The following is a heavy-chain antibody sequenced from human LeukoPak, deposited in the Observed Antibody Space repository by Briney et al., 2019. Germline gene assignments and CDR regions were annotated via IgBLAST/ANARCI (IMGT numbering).Heavy chain of an antibody. Sequence: GGSLRLSCAASGFTFSSYAMSWVRQAPGKGLEWVSAISGSGGSTYYADSVKGRFTISRDNSKNTLYLQINSLRAEDTAVYYCAKTPVATIQERGDYWGQGTLVTVSS. V-gene: IGHV3-23*01. CDR2: ISGSGGST. CDR1: GFTFSSYA. J-gene: IGHJ4*02. CDR3: AKTPVATIQERGDY. D-gene: IGHD5-12*01.